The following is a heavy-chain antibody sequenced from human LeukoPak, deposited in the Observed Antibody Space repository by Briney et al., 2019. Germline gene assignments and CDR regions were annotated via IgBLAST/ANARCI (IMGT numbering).Heavy chain of an antibody. CDR1: GGSISSYY. V-gene: IGHV4-4*09. Sequence: PSETLSLTCTVSGGSISSYYWSWIRQPPGKGLEWIGYIYTSGSTNYNPSLKSRVTISVDTSKNQFSLKLSSVTAADTAVYYCARSAPYYYCMDVWGKGTTVTVSS. CDR3: ARSAPYYYCMDV. J-gene: IGHJ6*03. CDR2: IYTSGST.